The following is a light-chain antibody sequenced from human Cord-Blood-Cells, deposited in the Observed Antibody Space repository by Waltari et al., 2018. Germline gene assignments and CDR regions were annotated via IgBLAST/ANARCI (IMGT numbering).Light chain of an antibody. CDR2: DDS. V-gene: IGLV2-14*01. CDR3: CSYTSSSTYV. Sequence: QSALTQPASVSGSPGQSITISCTGTSSDVGGYNIVSWYQQPPGKAPKLIIYDDSNRPSGVSNRFSGSKSSNTASLTISGLQAEDEADYYCCSYTSSSTYVFGGGTKLTVL. J-gene: IGLJ1*01. CDR1: SSDVGGYNI.